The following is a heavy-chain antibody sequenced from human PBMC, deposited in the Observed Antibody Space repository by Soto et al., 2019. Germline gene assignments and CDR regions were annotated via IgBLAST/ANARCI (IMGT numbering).Heavy chain of an antibody. CDR3: ARTLGYYDFWSGYYGPYFDY. CDR2: IFSNDEK. J-gene: IGHJ4*02. D-gene: IGHD3-3*01. Sequence: GSGPTLVNPTETLTLTCTVSGFSLSNARMGVSWIRQPPGKALEWLAHIFSNDEKSYSTSLKSRLTISKDTSKSQVVLTMTNMDPVDTATYYCARTLGYYDFWSGYYGPYFDYWGQGTLVTVS. CDR1: GFSLSNARMG. V-gene: IGHV2-26*01.